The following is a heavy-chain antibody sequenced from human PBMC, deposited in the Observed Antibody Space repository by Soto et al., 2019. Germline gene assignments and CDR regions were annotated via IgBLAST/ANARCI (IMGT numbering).Heavy chain of an antibody. CDR3: ARDRPSSGDYVRYYYYYGMDV. J-gene: IGHJ6*02. CDR2: IIPILGIA. V-gene: IGHV1-69*08. CDR1: GGTFSSYT. Sequence: QVQLVQSGAEVKKPGSSVTVSCKASGGTFSSYTISWVRQAPGQGLEWMGRIIPILGIANYAQKFQGRVTITADNSTRTAYMELSSLRSEDTAVYYCARDRPSSGDYVRYYYYYGMDVWGQGTTVTVSS. D-gene: IGHD4-17*01.